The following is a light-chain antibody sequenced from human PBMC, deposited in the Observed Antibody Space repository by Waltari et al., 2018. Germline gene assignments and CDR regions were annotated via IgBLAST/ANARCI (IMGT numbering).Light chain of an antibody. V-gene: IGKV1-9*01. Sequence: DIKLTKSPSFLSASVGDRVTITCRASQGINSFLAWYQQKPGKAPKVLIYGASTLQSGVPSRFSGSEVGTEFTLTISSLRPEDFASYYCQHFDSHPLTFGGGTKVEIK. CDR1: QGINSF. CDR3: QHFDSHPLT. J-gene: IGKJ4*01. CDR2: GAS.